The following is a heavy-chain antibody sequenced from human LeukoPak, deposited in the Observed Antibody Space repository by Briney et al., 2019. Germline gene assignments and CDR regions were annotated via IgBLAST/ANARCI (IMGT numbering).Heavy chain of an antibody. CDR3: VRDWDHYDFDS. V-gene: IGHV3-74*01. Sequence: GGSLRLSCAASGFTFSNYWIHWVRQAPGKGLVWVSRINPAGNYANYADSAKGRFTISIDNAKNTVYLQINSLRAEDTALFYCVRDWDHYDFDSWGQGTLVTVSS. CDR1: GFTFSNYW. D-gene: IGHD3-3*01. J-gene: IGHJ5*01. CDR2: INPAGNYA.